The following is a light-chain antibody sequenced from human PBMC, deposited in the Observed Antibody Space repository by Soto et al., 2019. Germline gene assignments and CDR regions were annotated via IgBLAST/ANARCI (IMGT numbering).Light chain of an antibody. J-gene: IGKJ1*01. CDR1: QSISSW. Sequence: DIQMTQSPSPLSASVGDRVTITCRASQSISSWLAWYQQKPGKAPKLLIYKASNLESGVPSRFRGSGSGTEFTLTISSLQPDDFATYYCQQYNSFWTFGQGTKVEIK. CDR2: KAS. V-gene: IGKV1-5*03. CDR3: QQYNSFWT.